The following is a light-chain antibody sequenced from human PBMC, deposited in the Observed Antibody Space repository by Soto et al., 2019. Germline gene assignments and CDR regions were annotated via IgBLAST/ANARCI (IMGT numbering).Light chain of an antibody. CDR1: SSDVGAYKY. CDR3: SSYTNTNTRV. J-gene: IGLJ1*01. Sequence: QSALTKPASMSGSPGQSITISCTGTSSDVGAYKYVSWYQQHPGKVPKLIIYEVSNRPSGISNRFSGSKSGNTASLTISGLQAEDEADYYCSSYTNTNTRVFGTGTKLTVL. CDR2: EVS. V-gene: IGLV2-14*01.